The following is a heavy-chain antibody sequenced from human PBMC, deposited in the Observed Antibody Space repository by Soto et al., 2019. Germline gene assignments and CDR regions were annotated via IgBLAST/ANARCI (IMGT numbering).Heavy chain of an antibody. D-gene: IGHD5-12*01. CDR1: GGTFSSYA. J-gene: IGHJ4*02. Sequence: ASVKVSCKASGGTFSSYAISWVRQAPGQGLEWMGGIIPIFGTANYAQKFQGRVTITADESTSTAYMELSSLRSEDTAVYYCARDSQRRDGYNYFDYWGQGTLVTVSS. V-gene: IGHV1-69*13. CDR2: IIPIFGTA. CDR3: ARDSQRRDGYNYFDY.